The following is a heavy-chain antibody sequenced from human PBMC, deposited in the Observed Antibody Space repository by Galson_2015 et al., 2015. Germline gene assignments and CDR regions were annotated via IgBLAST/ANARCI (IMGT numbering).Heavy chain of an antibody. J-gene: IGHJ4*02. CDR2: ISYDGSNK. V-gene: IGHV3-30-3*01. Sequence: SLRLSCAASGFTFSSYAMHWVRQAPGKGLEWVAVISYDGSNKYYADSVKGRFTISRDNSKNTLYLQMNSLRAEDTAVYYCARDPVTMVRGKMGGYFDYWGQGTLVTVSS. CDR1: GFTFSSYA. CDR3: ARDPVTMVRGKMGGYFDY. D-gene: IGHD3-10*01.